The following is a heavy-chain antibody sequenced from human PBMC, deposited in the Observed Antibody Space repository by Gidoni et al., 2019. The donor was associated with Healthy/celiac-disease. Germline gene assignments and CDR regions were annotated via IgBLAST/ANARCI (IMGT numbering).Heavy chain of an antibody. CDR2: IIPIFGTA. Sequence: QVQLVQSGAEVKKPGSSVKVSCKASGGTFSSYAISWVRQAPGQGLEWMGGIIPIFGTANYAQKFQGRVTITADKSTSTAYMELSSLRSEDTAVYYCASEIAARPSAVPYYYMDVWGKGTTVTVSS. CDR3: ASEIAARPSAVPYYYMDV. V-gene: IGHV1-69*06. CDR1: GGTFSSYA. J-gene: IGHJ6*03. D-gene: IGHD6-6*01.